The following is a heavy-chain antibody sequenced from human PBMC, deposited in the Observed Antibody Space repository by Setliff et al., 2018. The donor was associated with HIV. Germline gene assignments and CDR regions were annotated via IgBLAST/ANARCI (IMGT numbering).Heavy chain of an antibody. V-gene: IGHV4-34*01. CDR3: ARHVFVGIGGYDAFDI. Sequence: PSETLSLTCAVYGGSFNANYWTWIRQPPGEGLEWIGEIHHTGSTNYNPSLKSRVTMSVDTSKNQFSLKLSSVTAADTAVYYCARHVFVGIGGYDAFDIWGQGTMVTVSS. J-gene: IGHJ3*02. CDR2: IHHTGST. CDR1: GGSFNANY. D-gene: IGHD3-10*01.